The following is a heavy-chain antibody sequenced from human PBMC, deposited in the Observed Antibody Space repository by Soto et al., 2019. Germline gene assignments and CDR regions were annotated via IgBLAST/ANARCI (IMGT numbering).Heavy chain of an antibody. CDR2: IIPILGIA. D-gene: IGHD3-9*01. CDR3: ARDARSSFDGFDP. J-gene: IGHJ5*02. Sequence: QVQLVQSGAEVKKPGSSVKVSCKASGGTFSSYTISWVRQAPGQRLEWMGRIIPILGIANYAQKLQGRVTITADKSTSTAYMELRSLRSEDTAVYYCARDARSSFDGFDPWGQGTLVTVSS. V-gene: IGHV1-69*08. CDR1: GGTFSSYT.